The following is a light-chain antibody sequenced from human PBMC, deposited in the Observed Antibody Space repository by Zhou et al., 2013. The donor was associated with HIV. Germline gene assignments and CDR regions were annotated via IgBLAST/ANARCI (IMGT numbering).Light chain of an antibody. V-gene: IGLV2-23*02. CDR3: CSYASDTSSWV. Sequence: QSALTQPASVSGSPGQSITVSCTGTNSDIGSYDVVSWYQQHPDKAPKLIIYEVTKRPSGVSTRFSGSKSGNTASLTIAGLQGEDEADYYCCSYASDTSSWVFGGGTQLTV. J-gene: IGLJ3*02. CDR2: EVT. CDR1: NSDIGSYDV.